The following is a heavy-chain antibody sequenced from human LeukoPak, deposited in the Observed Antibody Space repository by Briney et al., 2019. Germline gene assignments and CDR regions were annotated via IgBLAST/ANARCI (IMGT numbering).Heavy chain of an antibody. D-gene: IGHD2-15*01. Sequence: GGSLRLSCAAAGFTFSSYAMSWVRQAPGKGLEWVSAISGSGGSTYYADSVKGRFTISRDNSKNTLYLQMNSLRAEDTAVYHCAKDLCSGGSCYVADYWGQGTLVTLSS. CDR2: ISGSGGST. J-gene: IGHJ4*02. CDR3: AKDLCSGGSCYVADY. CDR1: GFTFSSYA. V-gene: IGHV3-23*01.